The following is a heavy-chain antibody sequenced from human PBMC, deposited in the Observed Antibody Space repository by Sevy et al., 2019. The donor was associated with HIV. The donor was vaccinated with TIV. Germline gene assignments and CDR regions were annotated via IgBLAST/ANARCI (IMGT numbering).Heavy chain of an antibody. CDR3: ASGGGNGWHYFDY. Sequence: ASVKVSCKASGGTFSSYGISWVRQAPGQGLEWMGGIIPILGTVNYAQKFQGRVTITADESTKTAYMELSSLRSEDTAVYYCASGGGNGWHYFDYWGQETLVTVSS. D-gene: IGHD6-19*01. CDR2: IIPILGTV. J-gene: IGHJ4*02. CDR1: GGTFSSYG. V-gene: IGHV1-69*13.